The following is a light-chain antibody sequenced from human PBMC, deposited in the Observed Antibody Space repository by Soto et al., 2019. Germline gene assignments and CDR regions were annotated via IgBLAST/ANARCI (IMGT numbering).Light chain of an antibody. CDR1: QSFRGL. V-gene: IGKV3-11*01. CDR2: DAY. CDR3: QQRHMWPIT. Sequence: EVVLTQSPVTLSLSPWERATLSCRASQSFRGLLAWYQQKPGQAPRLIIYDAYNRATGIPPRFSGSGAGTDFTLTISSLEPEDSAVYYCQQRHMWPITFGQGTRLEIK. J-gene: IGKJ5*01.